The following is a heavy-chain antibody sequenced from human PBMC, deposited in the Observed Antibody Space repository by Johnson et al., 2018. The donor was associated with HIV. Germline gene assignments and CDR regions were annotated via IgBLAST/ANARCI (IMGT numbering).Heavy chain of an antibody. J-gene: IGHJ3*02. CDR2: IKQDGSDK. D-gene: IGHD1-26*01. Sequence: VQLVESGGGVVQPGRSLRLSCAASGFSFSSFWMSWVRQVPGKGLEWVANIKQDGSDKHYVDSVKGRFTISRDNSKNTLYLQMNSLRAEDTAVYYCAREWELLGSAFDIWGQGTMVTVSS. CDR3: AREWELLGSAFDI. V-gene: IGHV3-7*01. CDR1: GFSFSSFW.